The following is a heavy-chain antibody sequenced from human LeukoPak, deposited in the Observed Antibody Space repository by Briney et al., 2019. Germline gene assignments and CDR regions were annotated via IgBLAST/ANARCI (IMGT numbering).Heavy chain of an antibody. J-gene: IGHJ4*02. D-gene: IGHD5-18*01. CDR2: FDPEDGET. CDR3: ARGHTAMVTVI. Sequence: ASVKVSCKVSGYTLTELSMHWVRQAPGKGLEWMGGFDPEDGETIYAQRFQGRVTMTEDTSTDTAYMELRSLRSDDTAVYYCARGHTAMVTVIWGQGTLVTVSS. V-gene: IGHV1-24*01. CDR1: GYTLTELS.